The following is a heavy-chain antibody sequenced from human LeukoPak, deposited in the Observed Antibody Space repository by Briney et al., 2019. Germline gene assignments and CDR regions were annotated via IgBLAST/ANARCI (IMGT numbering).Heavy chain of an antibody. D-gene: IGHD1-1*01. CDR3: ARLSGTSGTTSRVLHY. CDR1: GFTFTTYA. CDR2: ISGGGDAT. V-gene: IGHV3-23*01. J-gene: IGHJ4*02. Sequence: GGSLRLSWAASGFTFTTYAMIWVRRVPGKGLEWVSAISGGGDATYYADFVKGRFTISRDNSENTVYLQVNSLRAEDTAVYYCARLSGTSGTTSRVLHYWGQGALVTVSS.